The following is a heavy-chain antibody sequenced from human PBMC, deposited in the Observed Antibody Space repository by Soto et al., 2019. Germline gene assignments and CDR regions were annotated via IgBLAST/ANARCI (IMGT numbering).Heavy chain of an antibody. CDR3: ARVPASLGP. J-gene: IGHJ5*02. Sequence: QEQLVRSGAVVKEPGASVTVSCKASGYSFTSYDFTWVRQAAGQGLEWMGWLNTNGGRTGHAQKFQGKVTMTMDPSSSRAYMGLNSLRSDGTAVYYCARVPASLGPWGQGTLVTVFS. V-gene: IGHV1-8*01. CDR2: LNTNGGRT. CDR1: GYSFTSYD.